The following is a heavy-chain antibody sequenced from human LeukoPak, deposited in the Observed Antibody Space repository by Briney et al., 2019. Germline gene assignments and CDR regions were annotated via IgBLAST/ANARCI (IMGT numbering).Heavy chain of an antibody. V-gene: IGHV3-30*04. J-gene: IGHJ4*02. CDR1: GFTFSSYA. CDR3: AREETGYPEVLFDY. D-gene: IGHD3-9*01. CDR2: ISYDGSNK. Sequence: GRSLRLSCAASGFTFSSYAMHWVRQAPGKGLEWAAVISYDGSNKYYADSVKGRFTISRDNSKNTLYLQMNSLRAEDTAVYYCAREETGYPEVLFDYWGQGTLVTVSS.